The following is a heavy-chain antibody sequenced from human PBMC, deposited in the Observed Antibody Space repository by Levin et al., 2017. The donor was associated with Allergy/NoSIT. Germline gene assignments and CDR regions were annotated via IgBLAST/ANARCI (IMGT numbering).Heavy chain of an antibody. Sequence: NPGGSLRLSCAASGFTFSSYSMNWVRQAPGKGLEWVSSISSSSSYIYYADSVKGRFTISRDNAKNSLYLQMNSLRAEDTAVYYCARDDPPALYCSGGSCYPTFDYWGQGTLVTVSS. V-gene: IGHV3-21*01. CDR3: ARDDPPALYCSGGSCYPTFDY. D-gene: IGHD2-15*01. CDR2: ISSSSSYI. CDR1: GFTFSSYS. J-gene: IGHJ4*02.